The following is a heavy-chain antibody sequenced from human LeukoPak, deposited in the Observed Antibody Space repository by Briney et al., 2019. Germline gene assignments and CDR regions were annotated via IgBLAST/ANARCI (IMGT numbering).Heavy chain of an antibody. CDR1: GGSISSNY. J-gene: IGHJ4*02. V-gene: IGHV4-59*01. Sequence: PSETLSLTCSVSGGSISSNYWSWIRQPPGKGLEWIGYIYYSGSTNYNPPLKSRVTISVDTSKNQISLKLSSVTAADTAVYYCVRGQWGFDYWGQGTLVTVSS. CDR3: VRGQWGFDY. D-gene: IGHD1-26*01. CDR2: IYYSGST.